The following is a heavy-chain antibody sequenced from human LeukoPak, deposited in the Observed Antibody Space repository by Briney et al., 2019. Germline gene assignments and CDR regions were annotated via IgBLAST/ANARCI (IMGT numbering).Heavy chain of an antibody. J-gene: IGHJ4*02. CDR3: AREGYGSGTYYAD. D-gene: IGHD3-10*01. CDR1: GFIFSAYS. V-gene: IGHV3-21*01. CDR2: IGRNTSYR. Sequence: GGSLRLSCAASGFIFSAYSMIWVRQAPGKGLEWVSSIGRNTSYRYYADSVKGRFTISRDNAKTSLYLQMNGLRAEDTAVYYCAREGYGSGTYYADWGQGILVTVSS.